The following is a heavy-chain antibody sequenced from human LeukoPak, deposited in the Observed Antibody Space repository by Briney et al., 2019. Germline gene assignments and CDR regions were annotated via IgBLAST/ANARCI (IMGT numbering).Heavy chain of an antibody. CDR2: VKHGGST. CDR3: ARLRARGFDY. J-gene: IGHJ6*04. Sequence: SETLSLTCVVYGGSFTAYTWSWNRQSPGKGLEWIGEVKHGGSTNYNPSLKSRVTISTDTSKNQFSLKLTSVTAADAAVYYCARLRARGFDYWGKGTTVTVSS. CDR1: GGSFTAYT. D-gene: IGHD3-9*01. V-gene: IGHV4-34*01.